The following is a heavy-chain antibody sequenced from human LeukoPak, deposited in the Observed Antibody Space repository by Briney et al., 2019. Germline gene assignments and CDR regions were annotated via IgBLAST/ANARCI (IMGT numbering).Heavy chain of an antibody. CDR3: ARAPRATLPRYCSGGSCHFGYFDY. V-gene: IGHV4-34*01. J-gene: IGHJ4*02. CDR1: GGSSSGYY. Sequence: SETLSLTCAVYGGSSSGYYWSWIRQPPGKGLEWIGEINHSGSTNYNPSLKSRVTISVDTSKNQFSLKLSSVTAADTAVYYCARAPRATLPRYCSGGSCHFGYFDYWGQGTLVTVSS. CDR2: INHSGST. D-gene: IGHD2-15*01.